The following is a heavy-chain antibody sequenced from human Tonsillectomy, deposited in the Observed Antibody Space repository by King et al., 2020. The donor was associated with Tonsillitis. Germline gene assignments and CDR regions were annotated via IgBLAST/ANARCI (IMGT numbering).Heavy chain of an antibody. Sequence: VQLVESGGGLVQPGGSLRLSCAASGFTFSSYWMSWVRQAPGKGLEWVANIKQDGSEKYYVDSVKGRFTISRDNAKNSVYLQMNSLRAEDTAVYYCARARFDFWSGSNYYYGMDVWGQRTTVTVSS. D-gene: IGHD3-3*01. CDR2: IKQDGSEK. CDR3: ARARFDFWSGSNYYYGMDV. J-gene: IGHJ6*02. V-gene: IGHV3-7*01. CDR1: GFTFSSYW.